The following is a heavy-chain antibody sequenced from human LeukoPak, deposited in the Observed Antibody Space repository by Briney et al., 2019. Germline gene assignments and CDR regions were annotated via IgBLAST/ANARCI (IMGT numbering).Heavy chain of an antibody. D-gene: IGHD3-22*01. J-gene: IGHJ4*02. CDR1: GFTFSRNW. CDR2: IKYDGSEK. CDR3: AKGGRGPDISGYFVDF. V-gene: IGHV3-7*02. Sequence: GGSLRLSCAASGFTFSRNWMSWVRQAPGKGLEWVANIKYDGSEKYYVDFVKGRFTISRDNSRNTQSLQMNSLRAEDTAVYYCAKGGRGPDISGYFVDFWGQGTLVTVSS.